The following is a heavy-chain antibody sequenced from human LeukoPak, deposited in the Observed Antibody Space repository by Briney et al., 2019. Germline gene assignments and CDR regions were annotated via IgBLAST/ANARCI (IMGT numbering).Heavy chain of an antibody. J-gene: IGHJ4*02. Sequence: SETLSLTCAVYGGSFSGYYWSWIRQPPGKGLEWIGEINHSGSTNYNPSLKSRVTISVDTSKNQFSLKLSSVTAADTAVYYCARRGYSYGRTFDYWGQGTLVTVSS. CDR2: INHSGST. CDR1: GGSFSGYY. D-gene: IGHD5-18*01. V-gene: IGHV4-34*01. CDR3: ARRGYSYGRTFDY.